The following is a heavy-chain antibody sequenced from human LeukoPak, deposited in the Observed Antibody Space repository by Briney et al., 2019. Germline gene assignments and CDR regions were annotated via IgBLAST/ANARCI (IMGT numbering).Heavy chain of an antibody. J-gene: IGHJ4*02. CDR3: AKDHCNNGVCYYFDY. D-gene: IGHD2-8*01. CDR2: IYTGGT. Sequence: GGSLRLSCAASGFTVSSNYMSWVRQAPGKGLEWVSVIYTGGTYYADSVKGRFTISRDNSKNTLYLQMNSLRAEDTAVYYCAKDHCNNGVCYYFDYWGQGTLVTVSS. V-gene: IGHV3-53*05. CDR1: GFTVSSNY.